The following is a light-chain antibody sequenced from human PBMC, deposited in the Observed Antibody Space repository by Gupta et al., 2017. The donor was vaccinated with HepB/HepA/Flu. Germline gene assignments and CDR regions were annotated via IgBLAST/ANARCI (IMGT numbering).Light chain of an antibody. CDR2: AAS. Sequence: SVGDRVTITCRASQSITNYLNWYQQKPGKAPKLLIYAASSLQGGVPSRFSGSGSGTDFTLTITSLQPEDSATYYCQQSYSSPLTFGGGTKVEIK. CDR1: QSITNY. J-gene: IGKJ4*01. V-gene: IGKV1-39*01. CDR3: QQSYSSPLT.